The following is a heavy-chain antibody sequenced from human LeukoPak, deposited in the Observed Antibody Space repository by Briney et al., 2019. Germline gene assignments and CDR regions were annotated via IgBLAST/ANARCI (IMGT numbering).Heavy chain of an antibody. D-gene: IGHD3-3*01. CDR3: ARRYDFWSGYPAFDY. Sequence: GGSLRLSCAASGFTFSSYAMHWVRQAPGKGLEWVAVISYDGSNKYYADSVKGRFTISRDNSKNSLYLQMNSLRAEDTAVYYCARRYDFWSGYPAFDYWGQGTLVTVSS. V-gene: IGHV3-30*04. CDR2: ISYDGSNK. CDR1: GFTFSSYA. J-gene: IGHJ4*02.